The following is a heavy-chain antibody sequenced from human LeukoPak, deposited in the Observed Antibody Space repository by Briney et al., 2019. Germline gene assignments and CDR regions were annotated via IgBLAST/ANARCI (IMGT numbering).Heavy chain of an antibody. CDR3: ARHKGDDFWSGRDQRFDP. J-gene: IGHJ5*02. CDR1: GGSISSSSYF. D-gene: IGHD3-3*01. Sequence: SETLSLTCTVSGGSISSSSYFWGWIRQSPGKGLEWIGSIDYSGTTYTTPSLKSRVTISVNTSKNQFSLKMPSATAADTAVYYCARHKGDDFWSGRDQRFDPWGQGTLVIVSS. V-gene: IGHV4-39*01. CDR2: IDYSGTT.